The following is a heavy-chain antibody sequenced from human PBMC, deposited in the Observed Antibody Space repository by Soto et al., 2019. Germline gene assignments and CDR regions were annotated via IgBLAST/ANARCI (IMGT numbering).Heavy chain of an antibody. J-gene: IGHJ3*02. CDR3: SREGFSDTRHANDAFDI. D-gene: IGHD2-2*02. CDR1: GYTFTGYY. V-gene: IGHV1-2*04. Sequence: ASVKVSCKDSGYTFTGYYMHWVRQAPGQGLEWMGWINPNSGGTNYAQKFQGWVTMTRDTSISTAYMELSRLRSDDTAVYYCSREGFSDTRHANDAFDIWGQGTMVTVSS. CDR2: INPNSGGT.